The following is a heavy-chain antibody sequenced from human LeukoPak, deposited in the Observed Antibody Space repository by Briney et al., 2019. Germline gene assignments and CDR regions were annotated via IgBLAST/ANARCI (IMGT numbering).Heavy chain of an antibody. J-gene: IGHJ6*03. V-gene: IGHV3-21*01. D-gene: IGHD3-3*01. Sequence: GGSLRLSCAASGFTFNIYAMSWVRQAPGKGLEWVSSISSSSSYIYYADSVKGRFTISRDNAKNSLYLQMNSLRAEDTAVYYCARVFWSGYYTGYYYMDVRGKGTTVTVSS. CDR2: ISSSSSYI. CDR1: GFTFNIYA. CDR3: ARVFWSGYYTGYYYMDV.